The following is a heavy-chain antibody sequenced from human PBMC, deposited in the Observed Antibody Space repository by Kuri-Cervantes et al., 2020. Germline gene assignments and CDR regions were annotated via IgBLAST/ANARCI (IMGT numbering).Heavy chain of an antibody. CDR1: GFTFSDYY. D-gene: IGHD2-15*01. V-gene: IGHV3-11*06. CDR2: ISSSSSYI. CDR3: ARGSATVSTTNDY. J-gene: IGHJ4*02. Sequence: GGSLRLSCAASGFTFSDYYMSWIRQAPGKGLEWVSSISSSSSYIYYADSVKGRFTISRDNAKNSLYLQMNSLRAEDTAVYYCARGSATVSTTNDYWGQGTLVTVSS.